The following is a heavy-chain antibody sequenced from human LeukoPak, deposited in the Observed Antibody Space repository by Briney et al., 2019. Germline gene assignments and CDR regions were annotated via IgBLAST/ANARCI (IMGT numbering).Heavy chain of an antibody. Sequence: PGRSPRLSCAASGFTFSSYGMHWVRQAPGKGLEWVAVIWYDGSNKYYADSVKGRFTISRDNSKNTLYLQMNSLRAEDTAVYYCAKDPGGSTAWRDFDYWGQGTLVTVSS. CDR2: IWYDGSNK. J-gene: IGHJ4*02. V-gene: IGHV3-33*06. CDR1: GFTFSSYG. CDR3: AKDPGGSTAWRDFDY. D-gene: IGHD2-2*01.